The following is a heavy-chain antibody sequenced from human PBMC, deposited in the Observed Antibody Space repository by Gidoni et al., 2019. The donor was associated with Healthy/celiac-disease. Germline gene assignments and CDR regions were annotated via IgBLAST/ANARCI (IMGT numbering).Heavy chain of an antibody. CDR3: AKDHLRYSSSWYGWFDP. CDR1: GFSFSSYS. D-gene: IGHD6-13*01. J-gene: IGHJ5*02. CDR2: ISGSGGST. Sequence: EVQLLESGGGWVQPGGSLRRSCSASGFSFSSYSMRWVRQAPGKGLEWVSAISGSGGSTYDADSVKGRFTISRDNAKNTLYLQMNSLRAEDTAVYYCAKDHLRYSSSWYGWFDPWGQGTLVTVSS. V-gene: IGHV3-23*01.